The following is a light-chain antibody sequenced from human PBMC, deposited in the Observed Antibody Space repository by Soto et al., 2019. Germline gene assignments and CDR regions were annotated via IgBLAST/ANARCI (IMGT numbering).Light chain of an antibody. J-gene: IGKJ1*01. CDR3: QQYGSSRT. CDR2: DAS. V-gene: IGKV3-20*01. CDR1: QSISRN. Sequence: EIVMTQSPATLSVSPGERVTLSCRASQSISRNLAWHQQKPGQAPRLLIYDASTRATGIPDRFSGSGSGTDFTLTISRLEPEDFAVYYCQQYGSSRTFGQGTKVDI.